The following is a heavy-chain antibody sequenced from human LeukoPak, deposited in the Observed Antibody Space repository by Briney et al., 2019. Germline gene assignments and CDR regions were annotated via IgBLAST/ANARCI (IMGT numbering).Heavy chain of an antibody. V-gene: IGHV3-30*18. D-gene: IGHD3-10*01. CDR2: ISYDGNKK. Sequence: GRSLSLSCAASGFTFSNYAMHWVRQAPGKGLEWVAIISYDGNKKYYADSVKGRFSISRGNPANVVFLQMNSLRAEDTAVYYCAKDSIVHGSGSYLNYWGQGTLVTVCS. J-gene: IGHJ4*02. CDR1: GFTFSNYA. CDR3: AKDSIVHGSGSYLNY.